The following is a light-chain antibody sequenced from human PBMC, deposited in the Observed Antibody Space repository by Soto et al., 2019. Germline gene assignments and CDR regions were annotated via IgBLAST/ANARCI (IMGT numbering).Light chain of an antibody. V-gene: IGKV1-5*01. CDR1: QTISTW. Sequence: EIQMTQSPSFLSTSVGDRITITCRASQTISTWLAWHQQKPGKAPKLLIYDASTLQSGVPSRFSGSGSGTEFTLTITSLQPDDFATYYCQQYNTYWTFGQGTKVDIK. CDR2: DAS. CDR3: QQYNTYWT. J-gene: IGKJ1*01.